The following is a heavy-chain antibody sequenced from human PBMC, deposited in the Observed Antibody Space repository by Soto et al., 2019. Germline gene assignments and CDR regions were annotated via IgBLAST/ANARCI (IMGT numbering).Heavy chain of an antibody. J-gene: IGHJ3*02. CDR3: ARYFSPDPTRTSSSGWYPYAFDI. CDR2: ISYDGSNK. V-gene: IGHV3-30-3*01. CDR1: GFTFSSYA. Sequence: HPGGSLRLSCAASGFTFSSYAMHWVRQAPGKGLEWVAVISYDGSNKYYADSVKGRFTISRDNSKNTLYLQMNSLRAEDTAVYYCARYFSPDPTRTSSSGWYPYAFDIWGQGTMVTVSS. D-gene: IGHD6-19*01.